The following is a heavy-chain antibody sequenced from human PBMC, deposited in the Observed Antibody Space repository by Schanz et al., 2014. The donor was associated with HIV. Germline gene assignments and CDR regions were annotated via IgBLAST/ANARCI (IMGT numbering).Heavy chain of an antibody. V-gene: IGHV3-7*01. CDR2: IKQDGSEK. D-gene: IGHD5-18*01. J-gene: IGHJ4*02. CDR3: ARDGGSYIYGHPIDY. CDR1: ELHFTTYW. Sequence: EVQLVESGGGLVQPGGSLRLSCVVSELHFTTYWMTWVRQAPGKGLEWVANIKQDGSEKYYVDSVKGRFTISRDNAKNSLYLQMNSLRAEDTAVYYCARDGGSYIYGHPIDYWGQGTLVTVSS.